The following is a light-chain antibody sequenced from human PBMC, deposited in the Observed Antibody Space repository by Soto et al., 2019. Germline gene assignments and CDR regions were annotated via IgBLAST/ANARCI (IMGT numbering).Light chain of an antibody. Sequence: DIQMTQSPSSLSSSLRDTVTITCRASQSISSYLNWYQQKPGKAPKLLIYAASSLQSGVPSRFSGSGYGTEFTLTISSLKNDDFATYYCQQYNSYSRTFGQGTKVDIK. CDR2: AAS. V-gene: IGKV1-5*01. CDR1: QSISSY. CDR3: QQYNSYSRT. J-gene: IGKJ1*01.